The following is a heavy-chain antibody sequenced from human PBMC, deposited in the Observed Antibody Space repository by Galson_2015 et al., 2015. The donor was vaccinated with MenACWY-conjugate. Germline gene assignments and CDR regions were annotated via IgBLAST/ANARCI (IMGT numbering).Heavy chain of an antibody. V-gene: IGHV2-26*01. CDR3: ARIGRVVVKAARMYDYYYYYMDV. CDR2: IFSNDEK. D-gene: IGHD2-2*01. Sequence: PALVKPTQPLTLTCTVSGFSLSTTGMGVSWIRQPPGKALEWLAHIFSNDEKSYRTSLKSRLTISKDTSKSQVVLTMTNMGPVDPATDSCARIGRVVVKAARMYDYYYYYMDVWGKGTTVTVSS. J-gene: IGHJ6*03. CDR1: GFSLSTTGMG.